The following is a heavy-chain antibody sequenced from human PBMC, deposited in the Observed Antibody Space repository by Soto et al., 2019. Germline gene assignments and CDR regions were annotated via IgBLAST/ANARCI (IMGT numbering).Heavy chain of an antibody. D-gene: IGHD3-3*01. CDR2: INPSGGST. J-gene: IGHJ3*02. V-gene: IGHV1-46*01. CDR1: GYTFTSYY. CDR3: ARGTTSRITFFGVVIISDAFDI. Sequence: ASVKVSCKASGYTFTSYYMHWVRQAPGQGLEWMGIINPSGGSTSYAQKFQGRVTMTRDTSTSTVYMELSSLRSEDTAVYYCARGTTSRITFFGVVIISDAFDIWGQGTMVTVSS.